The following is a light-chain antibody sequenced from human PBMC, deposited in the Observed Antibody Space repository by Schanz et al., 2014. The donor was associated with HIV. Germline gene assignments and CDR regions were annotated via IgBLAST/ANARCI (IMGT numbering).Light chain of an antibody. CDR1: QGISSW. Sequence: DIQMTQSPSSVSASVGDRVTITCRASQGISSWLAWYQQKPGEAPKLLIYAASTLQSGVPSRFSGSGSGTEFTLTISSLQPDDSATYYCQHYDSYPWTFGQGTKVEI. CDR3: QHYDSYPWT. CDR2: AAS. V-gene: IGKV1-12*01. J-gene: IGKJ1*01.